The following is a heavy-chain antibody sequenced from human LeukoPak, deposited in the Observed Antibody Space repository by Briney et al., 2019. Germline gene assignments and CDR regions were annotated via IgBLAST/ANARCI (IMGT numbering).Heavy chain of an antibody. CDR1: GGSISSYY. CDR2: IYYSGST. D-gene: IGHD1-26*01. J-gene: IGHJ4*02. V-gene: IGHV4-59*01. CDR3: SRDQVSSRAIDY. Sequence: SETLSLTCTVSGGSISSYYWCWIRQPPGPGQERIGYIYYSGSTNYTPSLKSHVTISVDTSNNQCSLKLSSVTAADTAVYYCSRDQVSSRAIDYWGQGTLVTVSS.